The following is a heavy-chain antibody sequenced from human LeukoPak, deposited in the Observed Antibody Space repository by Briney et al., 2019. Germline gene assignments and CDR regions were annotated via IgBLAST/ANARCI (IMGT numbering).Heavy chain of an antibody. CDR3: ARDGFPYCSSTSCYSFDY. Sequence: GGSLRLSCAASGFTFSSYTMHWIRQAPGKGLEWVSSISGSNSYIFYADSVKGRFTISRDNSKNTLYLQMNSLRAEDTAVYYCARDGFPYCSSTSCYSFDYWGQGTLVTVSS. D-gene: IGHD2-2*02. CDR1: GFTFSSYT. J-gene: IGHJ4*02. CDR2: ISGSNSYI. V-gene: IGHV3-21*01.